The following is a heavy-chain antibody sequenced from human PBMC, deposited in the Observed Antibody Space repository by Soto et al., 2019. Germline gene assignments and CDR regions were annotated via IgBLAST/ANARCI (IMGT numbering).Heavy chain of an antibody. Sequence: GGSLRLSCAASGFTLSSYWMSWVRQAPGKGLEWVANIKQDGSEKYYVDSVKGRFTISRDTAKSSLYLQLNSLRADDTAVYYCARTLSTYYDFWSGPDAFDIWGQGTMVTVSS. CDR1: GFTLSSYW. D-gene: IGHD3-3*01. CDR3: ARTLSTYYDFWSGPDAFDI. J-gene: IGHJ3*02. CDR2: IKQDGSEK. V-gene: IGHV3-7*05.